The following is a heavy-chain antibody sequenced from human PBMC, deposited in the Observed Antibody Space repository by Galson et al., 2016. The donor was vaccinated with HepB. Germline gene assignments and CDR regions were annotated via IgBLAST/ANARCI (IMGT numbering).Heavy chain of an antibody. Sequence: SVKVSCKASGYTFTNYAIHWVRQAPGHSLEWMGWLNAGNGYTKYSQKYEGRVTITRDTSANTAYMEMSGLRSDDTAVYYCARDWIAVPGHNWFDPWGQGTLVTVSS. CDR2: LNAGNGYT. CDR3: ARDWIAVPGHNWFDP. V-gene: IGHV1-3*01. D-gene: IGHD6-19*01. J-gene: IGHJ5*02. CDR1: GYTFTNYA.